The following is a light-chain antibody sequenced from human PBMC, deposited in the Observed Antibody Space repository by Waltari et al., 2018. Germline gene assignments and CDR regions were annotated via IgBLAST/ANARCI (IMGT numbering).Light chain of an antibody. CDR3: QSADDSGTYVV. CDR1: ALPRHY. J-gene: IGLJ2*01. V-gene: IGLV3-25*03. Sequence: SYVLTQPPSESVSPGQTANITCSGEALPRHYVYWSQQKSGQAPLLVICKDTERPSGIPGRFAGSTSGTTVTVTISGVQAEDEAEYFCQSADDSGTYVVFGGGTRLTIL. CDR2: KDT.